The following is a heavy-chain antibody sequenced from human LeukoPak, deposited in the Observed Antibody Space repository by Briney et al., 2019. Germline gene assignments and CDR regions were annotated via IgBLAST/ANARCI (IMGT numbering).Heavy chain of an antibody. CDR3: AREGVGATANFDY. J-gene: IGHJ4*02. CDR1: GFTFSSYS. Sequence: GSLRLSCAASGFTFSSYSMNWVRQAPGKGLEWVSSISSSSSYIYYADSVKGRFTISRDNAKNSLYLQMNSLRAEDTAVYYRAREGVGATANFDYWGQGTLVTVSS. V-gene: IGHV3-21*01. CDR2: ISSSSSYI. D-gene: IGHD1-26*01.